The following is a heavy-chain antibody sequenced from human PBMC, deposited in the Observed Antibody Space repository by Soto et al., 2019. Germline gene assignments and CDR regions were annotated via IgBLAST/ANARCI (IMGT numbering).Heavy chain of an antibody. Sequence: SETLSLTCAVSGYSISSSNCWGWIRQPPGKGLEWIGYIYYSGSTYYNPSLKSRVTMSVDTSKNQFSLKLSSVTAVDTAVYYCARNWGSFHPTDYWGQGTLITVSS. CDR1: GYSISSSNC. CDR2: IYYSGST. J-gene: IGHJ4*02. D-gene: IGHD3-16*01. CDR3: ARNWGSFHPTDY. V-gene: IGHV4-28*01.